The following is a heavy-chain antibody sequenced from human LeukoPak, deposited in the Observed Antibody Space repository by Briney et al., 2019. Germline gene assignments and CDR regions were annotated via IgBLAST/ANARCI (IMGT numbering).Heavy chain of an antibody. D-gene: IGHD6-19*01. CDR3: AREQWLVGPLGY. J-gene: IGHJ4*02. Sequence: TGGSLRLSCAASGFTVSSNYMSWVRQAPGKGLEWVSVIYSGGSTYYADSVKGRFTISRDNSKNTLYLQMNSLRAEDTAVYYCAREQWLVGPLGYWGQGTLVTVSS. CDR1: GFTVSSNY. V-gene: IGHV3-53*01. CDR2: IYSGGST.